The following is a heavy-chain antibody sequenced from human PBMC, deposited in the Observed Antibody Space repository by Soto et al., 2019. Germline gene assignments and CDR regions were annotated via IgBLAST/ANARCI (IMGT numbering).Heavy chain of an antibody. J-gene: IGHJ4*02. CDR2: INPNNGDT. CDR3: ARHSGYDYVFDY. D-gene: IGHD5-12*01. V-gene: IGHV1-2*02. Sequence: SVKVSCKASGYTFTGYYMHWVRQAPGQGLEWMGWINPNNGDTNYAQKFQGRVSMTRDTSTSTAYMELSSLRFDDTAVYYCARHSGYDYVFDYWGQGTLVTVSS. CDR1: GYTFTGYY.